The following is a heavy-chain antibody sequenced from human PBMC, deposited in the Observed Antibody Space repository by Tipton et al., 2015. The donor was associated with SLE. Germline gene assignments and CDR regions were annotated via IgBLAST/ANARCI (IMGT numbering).Heavy chain of an antibody. V-gene: IGHV5-51*03. CDR2: IYPGDSDT. CDR1: GYRFTNYW. Sequence: QLVQSGAEVKKPGESLKISCQGSGYRFTNYWIGWVRHVPGKGLEWMAIIYPGDSDTRYSPSFQGQVTISADKSISTAYLQWNSLKASDTAMYYCASSYSSDWYMDFDYWGQGTLVTVSS. CDR3: ASSYSSDWYMDFDY. D-gene: IGHD6-19*01. J-gene: IGHJ4*02.